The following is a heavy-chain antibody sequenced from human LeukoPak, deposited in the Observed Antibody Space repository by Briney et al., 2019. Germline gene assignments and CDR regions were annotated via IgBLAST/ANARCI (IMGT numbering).Heavy chain of an antibody. Sequence: ASVKVSCKASGYTFTSCGISWVRQAPGQGLEWMGWISAYNGNTNYAQKLQGRVTMTTDTSTSTAYMELRSLRSDDTAVYYCARDSPPPGYDFWSGYYTGVGYYYYGMDVWGQGTTVTVSS. CDR3: ARDSPPPGYDFWSGYYTGVGYYYYGMDV. V-gene: IGHV1-18*01. J-gene: IGHJ6*02. CDR2: ISAYNGNT. D-gene: IGHD3-3*01. CDR1: GYTFTSCG.